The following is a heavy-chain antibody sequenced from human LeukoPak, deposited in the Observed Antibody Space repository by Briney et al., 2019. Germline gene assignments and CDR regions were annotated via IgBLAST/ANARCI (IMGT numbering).Heavy chain of an antibody. Sequence: SETLSLTCAVYGGSFSGYYWSWIRQPPGKGLEWIGEINHSGSTNYNPSLKSRVTISVDTSKNQFSLKLSSVTAADTAVYYCARVYYGSGSYYNGGYYYYYMDVWGKGTTVAVSS. CDR3: ARVYYGSGSYYNGGYYYYYMDV. D-gene: IGHD3-10*01. V-gene: IGHV4-34*01. CDR1: GGSFSGYY. J-gene: IGHJ6*03. CDR2: INHSGST.